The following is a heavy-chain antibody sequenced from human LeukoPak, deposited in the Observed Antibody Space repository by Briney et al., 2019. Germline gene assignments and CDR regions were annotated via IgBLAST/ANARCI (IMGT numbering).Heavy chain of an antibody. CDR2: ISGSGGST. CDR3: AKVGSQQQLPEFDY. CDR1: GFTFSSYA. Sequence: GGSLRLSCAASGFTFSSYAMSWVRQAPGKGLEWVSAISGSGGSTYYADSVKGRFTIARDNSKNTLYLQMNSLRAEDTAVYYCAKVGSQQQLPEFDYWGQGTLVTVSS. D-gene: IGHD6-13*01. V-gene: IGHV3-23*01. J-gene: IGHJ4*02.